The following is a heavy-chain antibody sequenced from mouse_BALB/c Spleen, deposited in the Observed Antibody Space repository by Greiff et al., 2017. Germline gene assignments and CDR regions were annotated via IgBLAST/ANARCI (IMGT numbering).Heavy chain of an antibody. CDR2: ISSGSSTI. J-gene: IGHJ1*01. Sequence: EVKLMASGGGLVQPGGSRKLSCAASGFTFSSFGMHWVRQAPEKGLEWVAYISSGSSTIYYADTVKGRFTISRDNPKNTLFLQMTSLRSEDTAMYYCARREGKNWYFDVWGAGTTVTVSS. CDR3: ARREGKNWYFDV. D-gene: IGHD2-1*01. V-gene: IGHV5-17*02. CDR1: GFTFSSFG.